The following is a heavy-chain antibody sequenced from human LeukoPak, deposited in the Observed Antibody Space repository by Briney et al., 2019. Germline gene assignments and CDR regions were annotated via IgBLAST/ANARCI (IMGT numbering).Heavy chain of an antibody. V-gene: IGHV4-34*10. CDR1: GGSITSYY. Sequence: PSETLSLTCTVSGGSITSYYWSWIRQPPGKGLEWIGEINQSGSTNDNPSLKSRVTMSVDTSKSQFSLNLRSVTAADTAVYYCARYVPVKTGTTRASFDSWGQGTLVTVSS. CDR3: ARYVPVKTGTTRASFDS. J-gene: IGHJ4*02. CDR2: INQSGST. D-gene: IGHD1-1*01.